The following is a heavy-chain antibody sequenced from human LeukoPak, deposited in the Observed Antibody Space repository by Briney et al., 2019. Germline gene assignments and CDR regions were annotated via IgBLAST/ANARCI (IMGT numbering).Heavy chain of an antibody. V-gene: IGHV3-23*01. D-gene: IGHD2-15*01. CDR1: GFTFSSYA. CDR2: ISGSGNRT. J-gene: IGHJ6*02. Sequence: GGSLRLSCAASGFTFSSYAMSWVRQAPGKGLEWVSSISGSGNRTYYADSVKGWFTISRDNSKNTLFLQMNSLRAEDTAVYYCAKNLYCGGGSCYPSALGMDVWGQGTTATVSS. CDR3: AKNLYCGGGSCYPSALGMDV.